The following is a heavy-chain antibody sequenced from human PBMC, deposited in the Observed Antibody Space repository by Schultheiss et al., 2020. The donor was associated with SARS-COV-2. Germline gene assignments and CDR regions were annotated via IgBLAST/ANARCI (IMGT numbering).Heavy chain of an antibody. CDR1: GFTFSSYG. CDR3: ARDMVYATSFGMDV. D-gene: IGHD2-8*01. J-gene: IGHJ6*02. Sequence: GGSLRLSCAASGFTFSSYGMHWVRQAPGKGLEWVAVIWYDGSNKYYADSVKGRFTISRDNSKNTLYLQMNSLRAEDTAVYYCARDMVYATSFGMDVWGQGTTVTVSS. V-gene: IGHV3-33*01. CDR2: IWYDGSNK.